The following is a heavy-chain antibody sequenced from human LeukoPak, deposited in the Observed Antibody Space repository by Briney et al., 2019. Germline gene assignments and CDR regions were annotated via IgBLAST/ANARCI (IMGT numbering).Heavy chain of an antibody. V-gene: IGHV4-34*01. CDR1: GGSFSGYY. Sequence: PSEILSLTCAVYGGSFSGYYWSWIRQPPGKGLEWIGEINHSGSTNYNPSLKSRVTISVDTSKNQFSLKLSSVTAADTAVYYCASGWYSANWFDPWGQGTLVTVSS. CDR3: ASGWYSANWFDP. J-gene: IGHJ5*02. CDR2: INHSGST. D-gene: IGHD6-13*01.